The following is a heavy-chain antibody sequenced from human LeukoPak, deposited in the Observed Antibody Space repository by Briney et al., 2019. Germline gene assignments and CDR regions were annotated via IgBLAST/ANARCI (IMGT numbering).Heavy chain of an antibody. CDR1: GGSFSGYY. CDR2: MNHSGST. V-gene: IGHV4-34*01. D-gene: IGHD2-2*01. CDR3: ARGRPDIVVVPAAIYY. Sequence: ASETLSLTCAVDGGSFSGYYWSWIRQPPGKGLEWIGEMNHSGSTNYNPCLKRGVTISVDTSKTQYSLKLSSVTAADTAVYYCARGRPDIVVVPAAIYYWGQGPLVTVSS. J-gene: IGHJ4*02.